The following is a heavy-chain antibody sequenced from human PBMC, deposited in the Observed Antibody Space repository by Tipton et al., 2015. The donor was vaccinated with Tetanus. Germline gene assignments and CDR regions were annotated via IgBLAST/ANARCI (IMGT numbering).Heavy chain of an antibody. CDR2: ISWDGGST. J-gene: IGHJ3*02. CDR1: GFTFDDYT. V-gene: IGHV3-43*01. CDR3: ATDPVTTVTTKGVDAFDI. D-gene: IGHD4-17*01. Sequence: GSLRLSCAASGFTFDDYTMHWVRQAPGKGLEWVSLISWDGGSTYYADSVKGRFTISRDNSKNTLYLHMNSLRAEDTAVYYCATDPVTTVTTKGVDAFDIWGQGTMVTVSS.